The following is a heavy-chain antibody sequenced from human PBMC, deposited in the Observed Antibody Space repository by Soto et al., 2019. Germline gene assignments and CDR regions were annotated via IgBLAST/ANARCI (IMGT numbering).Heavy chain of an antibody. CDR3: AHRTVSDYSKLGGFDP. V-gene: IGHV2-5*01. CDR2: IYWNDDK. CDR1: GFSLSTSGVG. D-gene: IGHD4-17*01. J-gene: IGHJ5*02. Sequence: QITLKESGPTLVKPTQTLTLTCTFSGFSLSTSGVGVGWIRQPPGKALEWLALIYWNDDKRYSPSLKSRLTITKDTSKNQVVLTMTNMDPVDTATYYCAHRTVSDYSKLGGFDPWGQGTLVTVSS.